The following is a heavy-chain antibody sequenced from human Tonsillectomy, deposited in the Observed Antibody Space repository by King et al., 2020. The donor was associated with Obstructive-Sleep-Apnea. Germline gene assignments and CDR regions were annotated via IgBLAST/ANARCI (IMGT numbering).Heavy chain of an antibody. Sequence: VQLVESGGGLVRPGGSLRLSCAASGFSFSTYWMTWGPQAPGKGLEWVANIRQDGTEMYYVDSVKGRFTISRDNAKNSLYLQMNSLRAEDTAVYYCARENDNDTYGYSHYFDYWGQGTLVTVSS. CDR2: IRQDGTEM. V-gene: IGHV3-7*03. CDR3: ARENDNDTYGYSHYFDY. J-gene: IGHJ4*02. CDR1: GFSFSTYW. D-gene: IGHD5-18*01.